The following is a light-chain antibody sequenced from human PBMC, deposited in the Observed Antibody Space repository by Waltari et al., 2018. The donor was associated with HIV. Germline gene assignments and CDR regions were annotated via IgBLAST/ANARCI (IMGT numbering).Light chain of an antibody. CDR2: WVS. V-gene: IGKV4-1*01. CDR3: QQYYDKPLT. Sequence: DITLTQTPDSLAVLLGSRAPMNCKSCQKISYRSPLNASLAWYQQKPRQPTKLLMFWVSVRASGVPDRFTGSGSETDFTLTINSVQAEDVAVYFCQQYYDKPLTFGRGTKVEI. CDR1: QKISYRSPLNAS. J-gene: IGKJ4*01.